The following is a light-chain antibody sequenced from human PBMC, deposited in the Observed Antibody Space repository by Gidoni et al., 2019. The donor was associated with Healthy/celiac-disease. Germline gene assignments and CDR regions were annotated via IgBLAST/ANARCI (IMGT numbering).Light chain of an antibody. Sequence: ESVLTQSTGTRSLSPGERATRSFRASQSVSSSYLAWSPQKPGQAPRLLIYGASSRAPGIPDRFSCSRSGTDFTLTLSRLEPEVFAVYYCPQYGSSPWTFGHGTKVEI. CDR1: QSVSSSY. CDR3: PQYGSSPWT. J-gene: IGKJ1*01. V-gene: IGKV3-20*01. CDR2: GAS.